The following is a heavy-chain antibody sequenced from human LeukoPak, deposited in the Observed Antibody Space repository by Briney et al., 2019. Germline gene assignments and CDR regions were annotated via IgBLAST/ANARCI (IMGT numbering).Heavy chain of an antibody. J-gene: IGHJ4*02. Sequence: GGSLRLSCAASGFTFSSYAMSGVRQAPGKGLEWVSAISGSGGSTYYADSVKGRFTISRDNSKNTLYLQMNSLRAEDTAVYYCAKDSLLWFGELLLSGFDYWGQGTLVTVSS. CDR3: AKDSLLWFGELLLSGFDY. CDR1: GFTFSSYA. D-gene: IGHD3-10*01. V-gene: IGHV3-23*01. CDR2: ISGSGGST.